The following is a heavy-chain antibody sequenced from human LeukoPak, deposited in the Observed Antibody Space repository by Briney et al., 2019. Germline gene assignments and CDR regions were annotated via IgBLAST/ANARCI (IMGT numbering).Heavy chain of an antibody. CDR3: AKYDYSNYVGYYDH. CDR1: GFTFSIYG. J-gene: IGHJ5*02. CDR2: ISGSGGST. V-gene: IGHV3-23*01. Sequence: GGTLRLSCAASGFTFSIYGMNWVRQAPGKGLEWVSGISGSGGSTYYADSVKGRFTISRDNSKNTLYLQMNSLRAEDAALYYCAKYDYSNYVGYYDHWGQGTLVTVSS. D-gene: IGHD4-11*01.